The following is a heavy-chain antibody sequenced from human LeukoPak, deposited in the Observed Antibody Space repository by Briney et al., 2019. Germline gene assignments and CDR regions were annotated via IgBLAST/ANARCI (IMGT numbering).Heavy chain of an antibody. Sequence: PGGSLRLSCAASGFTFSSYGLTWVRQAPGKGLEWVAFIRYDGSNKYYADSVKGRFTISRDNSKNTLYLQMNSLRAEDTAVYYCAKRASYYGSGSYHPDYWGQGTLVTVSS. V-gene: IGHV3-30*02. CDR1: GFTFSSYG. D-gene: IGHD3-10*01. J-gene: IGHJ4*02. CDR2: IRYDGSNK. CDR3: AKRASYYGSGSYHPDY.